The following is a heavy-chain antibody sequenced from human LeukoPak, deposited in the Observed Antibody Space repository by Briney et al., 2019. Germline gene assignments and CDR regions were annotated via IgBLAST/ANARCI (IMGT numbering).Heavy chain of an antibody. D-gene: IGHD1-26*01. J-gene: IGHJ5*02. V-gene: IGHV1-18*01. CDR1: GYTFTSYG. CDR3: ARGITSDDPSFDH. Sequence: APVKVSCKASGYTFTSYGISWVRQAPGQGLEWMGWISAYNGNTNYAQKVQGRGTMPTDTSTSTANMELRSMRSDDTAVYYCARGITSDDPSFDHWGQGTLVTVSS. CDR2: ISAYNGNT.